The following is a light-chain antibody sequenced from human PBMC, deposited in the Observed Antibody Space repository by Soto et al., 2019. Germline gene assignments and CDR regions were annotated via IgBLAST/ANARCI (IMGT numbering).Light chain of an antibody. V-gene: IGLV1-44*01. Sequence: QAVVTQPPSASGTPGQRVTISCSGSRSSIGTNTVTWYRQLPGTAPKLLIYSDNQRPSGVPDRFSGSKSGTSASLAISALQSDDEAAYYCAAWDVRFVVFGGGTKVTVL. CDR1: RSSIGTNT. J-gene: IGLJ2*01. CDR3: AAWDVRFVV. CDR2: SDN.